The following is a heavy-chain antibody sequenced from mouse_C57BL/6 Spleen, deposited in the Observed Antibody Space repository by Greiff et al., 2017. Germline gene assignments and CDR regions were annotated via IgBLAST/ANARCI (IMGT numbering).Heavy chain of an antibody. D-gene: IGHD1-1*01. CDR2: ISSGGSYT. Sequence: EVKVVESGGDLVKPGGSLKLSCAASGFTFSSYGMSWVRQTPDKRLEWVATISSGGSYTYYPDSVKGRFTISRDNAKNTLYLQMSSLKSEDTAMYYCARQRGITTVVFDYWGQGTTLTVSS. J-gene: IGHJ2*01. CDR1: GFTFSSYG. V-gene: IGHV5-6*01. CDR3: ARQRGITTVVFDY.